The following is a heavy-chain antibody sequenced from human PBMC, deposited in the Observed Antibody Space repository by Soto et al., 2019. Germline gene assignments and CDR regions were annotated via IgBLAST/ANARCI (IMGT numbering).Heavy chain of an antibody. CDR2: IVVGSGNT. Sequence: SVKVSCKASGFTFTSSAVQWVRQARGQRLEWIGWIVVGSGNTNYAQKFQERVTITRDMSTSTAYMELSSLRSEDTAVYYCAEGGEGTGTSCFLGMDVWGQGTTVTVSS. CDR1: GFTFTSSA. J-gene: IGHJ6*02. D-gene: IGHD2-2*01. CDR3: AEGGEGTGTSCFLGMDV. V-gene: IGHV1-58*01.